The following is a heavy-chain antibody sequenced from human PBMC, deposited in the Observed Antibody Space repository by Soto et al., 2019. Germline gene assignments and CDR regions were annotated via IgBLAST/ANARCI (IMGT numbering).Heavy chain of an antibody. V-gene: IGHV1-69*12. D-gene: IGHD3-3*01. J-gene: IGHJ6*02. CDR1: GGTFSSYA. Sequence: QVQLVQSGAEVKKPGSSVKVSCKASGGTFSSYAISWVRQAPGQGLEWMGGIIPIFGTANYAQKFQGTVTTTAHASTRTDYMWLSRLRSDDTAVYYCARVEGITIFGVVHYYYYGMDVWGQGSTVTVSS. CDR2: IIPIFGTA. CDR3: ARVEGITIFGVVHYYYYGMDV.